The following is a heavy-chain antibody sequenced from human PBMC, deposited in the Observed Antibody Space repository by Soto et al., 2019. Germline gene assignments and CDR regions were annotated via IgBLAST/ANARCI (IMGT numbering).Heavy chain of an antibody. CDR1: GFTFSSYS. CDR2: ISTSSTKI. CDR3: ARDYRLMVGGAGFDY. J-gene: IGHJ4*02. V-gene: IGHV3-21*01. D-gene: IGHD3-10*01. Sequence: SGGSLRLSCAASGFTFSSYSMSWVRQAPGEGLEWVSSISTSSTKIFYADSVKGRFTISRDNAKNSLYLQMNSLRAEDTSVYYCARDYRLMVGGAGFDYWGQGVLVTVSS.